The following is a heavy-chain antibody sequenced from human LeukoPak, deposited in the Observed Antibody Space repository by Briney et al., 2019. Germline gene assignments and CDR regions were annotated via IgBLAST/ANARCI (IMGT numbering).Heavy chain of an antibody. CDR3: ACRSSVYYYYMDV. Sequence: PGGSLRLSCAASGFTFSSYAMHWVRQAPGKGLEWVAFIRYDGSNKYYADSVKGRFTISRDNSKNTLYLQMNSLRAEDTAVYYCACRSSVYYYYMDVWGKGTTVTISS. D-gene: IGHD1-26*01. V-gene: IGHV3-30*02. J-gene: IGHJ6*03. CDR1: GFTFSSYA. CDR2: IRYDGSNK.